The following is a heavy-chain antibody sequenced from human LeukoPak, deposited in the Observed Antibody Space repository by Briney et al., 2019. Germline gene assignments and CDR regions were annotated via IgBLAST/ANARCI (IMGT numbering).Heavy chain of an antibody. Sequence: SETLSLTCTVSGGPISSGSYYWSWIRQPAGKGLEWIGRIYTSGSTNYNPSLKSRVIISADTSKNQFSLKLSSVTAADTAVYYCARVLSGSYFQHWGQGTLVTVSS. D-gene: IGHD1-26*01. J-gene: IGHJ1*01. CDR1: GGPISSGSYY. CDR3: ARVLSGSYFQH. CDR2: IYTSGST. V-gene: IGHV4-61*02.